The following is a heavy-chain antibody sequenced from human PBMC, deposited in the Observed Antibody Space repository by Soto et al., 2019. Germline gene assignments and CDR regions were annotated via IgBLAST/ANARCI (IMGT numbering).Heavy chain of an antibody. Sequence: GGSLRLSCAASGFTFSSYEMNWVRQAPGKGLEWVSYISSSGSTIYYADSVKGRFTISRDNAKNSLYLQMNSLRAEDTAVYYCARTGIAAAGTLYDYWGQGTLLTVAS. CDR3: ARTGIAAAGTLYDY. V-gene: IGHV3-48*03. CDR1: GFTFSSYE. CDR2: ISSSGSTI. J-gene: IGHJ4*02. D-gene: IGHD6-13*01.